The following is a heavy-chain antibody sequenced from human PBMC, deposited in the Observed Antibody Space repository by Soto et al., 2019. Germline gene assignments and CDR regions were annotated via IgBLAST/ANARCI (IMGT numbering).Heavy chain of an antibody. V-gene: IGHV3-33*08. J-gene: IGHJ4*02. CDR2: IWYDGSNK. D-gene: IGHD3-10*01. CDR3: ARDNPDGDRMEETERGYFDY. Sequence: GGSLRLSCATSGFNFGSYVMHWVRQAPGKGLEWVAVIWYDGSNKYYADSVKGRFTISRDNSKNTLYLQMNSLRAEDTAVYYCARDNPDGDRMEETERGYFDYWGQGTLVTVSS. CDR1: GFNFGSYV.